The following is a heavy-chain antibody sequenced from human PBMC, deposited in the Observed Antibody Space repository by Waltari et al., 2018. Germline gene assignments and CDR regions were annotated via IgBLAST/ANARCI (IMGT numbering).Heavy chain of an antibody. CDR2: INHSGST. CDR3: AGRGSYWEDY. CDR1: GGSFSGYY. J-gene: IGHJ4*02. D-gene: IGHD1-26*01. V-gene: IGHV4-34*01. Sequence: QVQLQQWGAGLLKPSETLSLTCAVYGGSFSGYYWSWIRQPPGKGVEWIGEINHSGSTNYNPSLKSRVTISVDTSKNQFSLKLSSVTAADTAVYYCAGRGSYWEDYWGQGTLVTVSS.